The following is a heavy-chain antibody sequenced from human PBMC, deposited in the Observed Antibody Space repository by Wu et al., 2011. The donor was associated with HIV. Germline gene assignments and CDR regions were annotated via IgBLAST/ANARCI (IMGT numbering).Heavy chain of an antibody. CDR1: GYTFNTYY. V-gene: IGHV1-69*01. J-gene: IGHJ4*02. D-gene: IGHD2-15*01. CDR2: ITPMFGTA. CDR3: ARSLGYCSGGTCLMDY. Sequence: QVQLVQSETEVKKPGASVTVSCKTSGYTFNTYYMHWLRQAPGQGLEWMGGITPMFGTANYAQKFQGRVTITTDESTSTAYMELSSLRSEDTAVYYCARSLGYCSGGTCLMDYWGQGTLVTVSS.